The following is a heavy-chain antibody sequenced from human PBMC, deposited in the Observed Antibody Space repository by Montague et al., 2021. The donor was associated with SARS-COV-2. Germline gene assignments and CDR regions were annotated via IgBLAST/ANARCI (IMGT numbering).Heavy chain of an antibody. V-gene: IGHV4-39*01. CDR1: GGSISSSSYY. CDR2: IYYSGST. Sequence: SETLSLTCTVSGGSISSSSYYWGWIRQPPGKGLKWIGSIYYSGSTYYNPSLKSRVTISVDTSKNQFSLKLSSVTAADTAVYYCARAFTDWLRYYGMDVWGQGTTVTVPS. J-gene: IGHJ6*02. CDR3: ARAFTDWLRYYGMDV. D-gene: IGHD3-9*01.